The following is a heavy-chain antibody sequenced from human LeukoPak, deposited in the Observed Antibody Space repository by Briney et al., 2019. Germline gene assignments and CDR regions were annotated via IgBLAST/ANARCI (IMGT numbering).Heavy chain of an antibody. CDR3: ARDDYVWGSYHHFDY. CDR2: ISGSGGST. J-gene: IGHJ4*02. D-gene: IGHD3-16*02. Sequence: GGSLRLSCAASGFTFSSYAMSWVRQAPGKGLEWVSAISGSGGSTYYADSVKGRFTISRDNSKNTLYLQMNSLRAEGTAVYYCARDDYVWGSYHHFDYWGQGTLVTVSS. V-gene: IGHV3-23*01. CDR1: GFTFSSYA.